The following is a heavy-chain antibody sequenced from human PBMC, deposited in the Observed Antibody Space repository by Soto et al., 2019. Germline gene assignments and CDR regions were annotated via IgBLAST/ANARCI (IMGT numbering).Heavy chain of an antibody. Sequence: NPSETLSLTCTVSGGSIHSYYWTWIRQPPGKALEWIGYSHHSGSTNYNSALESRVTMSVDTSKNQFSLKLSSVTAADTAVYYCARLRKYYDAWTGYNIFSHLDVWGQGPRSPSP. CDR1: GGSIHSYY. V-gene: IGHV4-59*08. D-gene: IGHD3-3*01. CDR3: ARLRKYYDAWTGYNIFSHLDV. CDR2: SHHSGST. J-gene: IGHJ6*02.